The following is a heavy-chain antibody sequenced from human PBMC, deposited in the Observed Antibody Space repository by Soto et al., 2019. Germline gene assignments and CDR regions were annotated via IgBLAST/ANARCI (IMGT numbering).Heavy chain of an antibody. D-gene: IGHD6-19*01. CDR2: ISGSGGST. V-gene: IGHV3-23*01. CDR1: GFTFSSYA. J-gene: IGHJ1*01. CDR3: AKIPKPGIAVAGTSEYFQH. Sequence: SLRLSFAASGFTFSSYAMSWVRQAPGQGLEWVSAISGSGGSTYYADSVKGRFTISRDNSKNTLYLQMNSLRAEDTAVYYCAKIPKPGIAVAGTSEYFQHWGQGTLVTVSS.